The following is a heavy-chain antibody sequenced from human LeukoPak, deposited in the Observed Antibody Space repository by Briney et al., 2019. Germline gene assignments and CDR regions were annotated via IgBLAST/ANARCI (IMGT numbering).Heavy chain of an antibody. CDR1: GFTFSSYW. CDR3: AREDTIFGGGDY. Sequence: GGSLRLSCAASGFTFSSYWMHWVRQAPGKGLVWVSRINSDGSSTSYADSVKGQFTISRDNAKNTLYLQMNSLRAEDTAVYYCAREDTIFGGGDYWGQGTLVTVSS. J-gene: IGHJ4*02. V-gene: IGHV3-74*01. CDR2: INSDGSST. D-gene: IGHD3-3*01.